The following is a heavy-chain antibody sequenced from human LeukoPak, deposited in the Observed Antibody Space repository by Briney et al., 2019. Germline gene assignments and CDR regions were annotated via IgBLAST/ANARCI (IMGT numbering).Heavy chain of an antibody. V-gene: IGHV4-4*07. CDR1: GGSIRSYY. J-gene: IGHJ4*02. Sequence: LETLSLTCTVSGGSIRSYYWNWIRQPPGKGLEWIGHIYSSGSTNYNPSLKSRVTMSVDTSKNQFSLKLSSVTAADTAVYYCARDGGNSGYHYWYYFDYWGQGTLVTVSS. D-gene: IGHD3-22*01. CDR3: ARDGGNSGYHYWYYFDY. CDR2: IYSSGST.